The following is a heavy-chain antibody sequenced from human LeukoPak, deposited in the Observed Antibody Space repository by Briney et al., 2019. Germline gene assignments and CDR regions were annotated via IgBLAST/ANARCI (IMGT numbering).Heavy chain of an antibody. CDR3: ARLRGQLKAFDI. V-gene: IGHV4-39*01. D-gene: IGHD6-13*01. J-gene: IGHJ3*02. CDR1: GGSISSSSYY. Sequence: SETLSLTCTVSGGSISSSSYYWGWIRQPPGKGLEWIGSIYYSGSTYYNPSLKSRVTISVDTSKNQFSLKLSSVTAADTAVYYCARLRGQLKAFDIWGQGTMVTVSS. CDR2: IYYSGST.